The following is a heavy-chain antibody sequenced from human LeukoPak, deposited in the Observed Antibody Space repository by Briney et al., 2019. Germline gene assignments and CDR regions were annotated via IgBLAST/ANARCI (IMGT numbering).Heavy chain of an antibody. CDR2: ISTSSSYI. J-gene: IGHJ5*02. Sequence: GGSLRLSCAASGFTFSYYNMNWVRQAPGKGLEWVSSISTSSSYIYYTDSVKGRFTISRDNAKNTLYLQMNSLRAEDTAVYYCARGRLAYCGGDCSEGWFDPWGQGTLVTVSS. CDR1: GFTFSYYN. D-gene: IGHD2-21*02. V-gene: IGHV3-21*01. CDR3: ARGRLAYCGGDCSEGWFDP.